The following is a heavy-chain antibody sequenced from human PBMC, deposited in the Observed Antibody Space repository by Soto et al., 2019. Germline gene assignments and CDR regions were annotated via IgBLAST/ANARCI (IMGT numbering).Heavy chain of an antibody. V-gene: IGHV3-7*04. CDR1: GFTFSRYW. CDR3: ARDFMCPYGSPGWFFGY. Sequence: GGSLRLSCAASGFTFSRYWMTWVRQAPGKGLEWVANIKEDGSEKYYVDSVKGRFTISRDNAKNSVDLQMNRLRAEDTAVYYCARDFMCPYGSPGWFFGYWGQGNKGNGSS. J-gene: IGHJ4*02. CDR2: IKEDGSEK. D-gene: IGHD6-19*01.